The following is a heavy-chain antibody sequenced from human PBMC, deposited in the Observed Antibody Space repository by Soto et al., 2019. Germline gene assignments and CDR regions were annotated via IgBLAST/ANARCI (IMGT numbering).Heavy chain of an antibody. CDR2: ITTAGDT. V-gene: IGHV3-13*01. CDR3: ARELRGGSYGMDV. J-gene: IGHJ6*02. CDR1: GFTFSNYD. Sequence: EVQLVESGGGLVQPGGSLRLSCAASGFTFSNYDMHWVRQVTGKGLEWVSGITTAGDTYYPGSVKGRFTISREKAKNSLYLQMDSLSGGDTAVYYCARELRGGSYGMDVWGQGTTVTVSS.